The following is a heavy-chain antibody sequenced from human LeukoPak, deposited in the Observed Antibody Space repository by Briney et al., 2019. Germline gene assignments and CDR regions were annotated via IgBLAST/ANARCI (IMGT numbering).Heavy chain of an antibody. Sequence: ASVKVSCKASGYTFTSYGISWVRQAPGQGLEWMGWISAYNGNTNYAQKLQGRVTMTTDTSTSTAYMELRSLRSDDPAVYYCARFVVVPAAIPQDNWFDPWGQGTLVTVSS. V-gene: IGHV1-18*01. J-gene: IGHJ5*02. CDR3: ARFVVVPAAIPQDNWFDP. D-gene: IGHD2-2*02. CDR1: GYTFTSYG. CDR2: ISAYNGNT.